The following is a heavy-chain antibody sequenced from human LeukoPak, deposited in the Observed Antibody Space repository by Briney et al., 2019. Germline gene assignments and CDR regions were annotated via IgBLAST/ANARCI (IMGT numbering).Heavy chain of an antibody. CDR1: GFTLSSYW. CDR2: IKQDGSEK. Sequence: PGGSLRLSCAASGFTLSSYWMNWVRQAPGKGLEWVANIKQDGSEKYYVDSVKGRFTISRDNAKNSLYLQMNSLRGEDTAVYYCARDRDLSDYWGQGTLVTVSS. CDR3: ARDRDLSDY. V-gene: IGHV3-7*01. D-gene: IGHD3-10*01. J-gene: IGHJ4*02.